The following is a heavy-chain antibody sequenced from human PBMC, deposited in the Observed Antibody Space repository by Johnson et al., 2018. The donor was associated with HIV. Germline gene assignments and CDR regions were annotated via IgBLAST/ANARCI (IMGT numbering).Heavy chain of an antibody. D-gene: IGHD5-12*01. Sequence: EVQLVESGGGLVQPGRSLRLSCAASGFTFDDYAMHWVRQAPGKGLEWVSGISWNSGSIGYADSVKCRFTISRDNAKNSLYLQMNSLKTEDTAVYYCTTDGLRTIDAFDIWGQGTMVTVSS. CDR2: ISWNSGSI. CDR3: TTDGLRTIDAFDI. J-gene: IGHJ3*02. CDR1: GFTFDDYA. V-gene: IGHV3-9*01.